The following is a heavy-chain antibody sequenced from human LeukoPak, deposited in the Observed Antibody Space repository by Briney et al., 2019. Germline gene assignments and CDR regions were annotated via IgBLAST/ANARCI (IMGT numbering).Heavy chain of an antibody. Sequence: ASVKVSCKASGYTFTSYGISWVRQAPGRGLEWMGWISAYNGNTNYAQKLQGRVTMTTDTSTSTAYMELRSLRSDDTAVYYCARVAYDSSGYYPPHFDYWGQGTLVTVSS. CDR1: GYTFTSYG. V-gene: IGHV1-18*01. D-gene: IGHD3-22*01. CDR2: ISAYNGNT. CDR3: ARVAYDSSGYYPPHFDY. J-gene: IGHJ4*02.